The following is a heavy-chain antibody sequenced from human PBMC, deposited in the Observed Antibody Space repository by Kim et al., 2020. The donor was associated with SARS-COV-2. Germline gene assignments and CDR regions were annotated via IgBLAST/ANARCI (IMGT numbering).Heavy chain of an antibody. D-gene: IGHD3-10*01. CDR1: GGSISSYY. CDR2: IYYSGST. CDR3: ARVIYYYGSGSPDHPYNWFDP. Sequence: SETLSLTCTVSGGSISSYYWSWIRQPPGKGLEWIGYIYYSGSTNYNPSLKSRVTISVDTSKNQFSLKLSSVTAADTAAYYCARVIYYYGSGSPDHPYNWFDPWGQGTLVTVSS. V-gene: IGHV4-59*13. J-gene: IGHJ5*02.